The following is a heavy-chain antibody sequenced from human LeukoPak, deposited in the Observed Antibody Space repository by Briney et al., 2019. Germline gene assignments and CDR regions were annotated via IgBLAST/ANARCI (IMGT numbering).Heavy chain of an antibody. Sequence: GGSLRLSCAASGFTFSSYEMNWVRQAPGKGLEWVSYISSSGSTIYYADSVKGRFTISRDNAKNSLYLQMNSLRAEDTAAYYCARDSSGPLGYWGQGTLVTVSS. CDR1: GFTFSSYE. CDR2: ISSSGSTI. V-gene: IGHV3-48*03. J-gene: IGHJ4*02. CDR3: ARDSSGPLGY. D-gene: IGHD3-22*01.